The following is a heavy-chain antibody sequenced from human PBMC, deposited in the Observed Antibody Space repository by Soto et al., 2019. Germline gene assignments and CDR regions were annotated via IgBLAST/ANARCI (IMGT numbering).Heavy chain of an antibody. D-gene: IGHD3-3*01. V-gene: IGHV4-59*01. CDR2: IYYSGST. Sequence: SETLSLTCTVSGGSISSYYWSWIRQPPGKGLEWIGYIYYSGSTNYNPSLKSRVTISVDTSKNQFSLKLSSVTAADTAVYYCARSASGYYKDLGWFDPWGQGTLVTVSS. CDR3: ARSASGYYKDLGWFDP. J-gene: IGHJ5*02. CDR1: GGSISSYY.